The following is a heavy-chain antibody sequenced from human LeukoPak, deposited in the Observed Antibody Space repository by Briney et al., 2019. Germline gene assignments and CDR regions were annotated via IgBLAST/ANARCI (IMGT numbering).Heavy chain of an antibody. CDR2: INPNNGVT. CDR1: RYTFNGYD. CDR3: ARDSGEVPDY. J-gene: IGHJ4*02. D-gene: IGHD3-10*01. Sequence: ASVKVSCKSARYTFNGYDMHWVRQAPGQGREGRGWINPNNGVTKYAQNFQGRVTMTRDKSISTPYMELDRLRFEDTAVYYCARDSGEVPDYWGQGTLVTVSS. V-gene: IGHV1-2*02.